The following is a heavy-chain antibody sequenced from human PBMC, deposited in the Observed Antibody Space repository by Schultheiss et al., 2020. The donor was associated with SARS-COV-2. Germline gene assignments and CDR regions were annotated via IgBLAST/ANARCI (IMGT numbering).Heavy chain of an antibody. J-gene: IGHJ4*02. D-gene: IGHD1/OR15-1a*01. CDR2: IYSGGST. Sequence: GESLKISCAASGFTVSSNYMSWVRQAPGKGLEWVSVIYSGGSTYYADSVKGRFTISRDNSKNTLYLQMNSLRAEDTAVYYCARETLGITGTLGLDYWGQGTLVTVSS. CDR3: ARETLGITGTLGLDY. CDR1: GFTVSSNY. V-gene: IGHV3-66*01.